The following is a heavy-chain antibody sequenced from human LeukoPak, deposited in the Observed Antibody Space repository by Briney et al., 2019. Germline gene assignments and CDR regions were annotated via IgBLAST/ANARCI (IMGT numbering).Heavy chain of an antibody. D-gene: IGHD3-22*01. J-gene: IGHJ4*02. V-gene: IGHV1-18*01. CDR3: ARDRPYYYDSSAYYPDF. Sequence: ASVKVSCKASGYSFTSYGISWVRQAPGQGLEWMGWISGYNGNTNYAQRLQGRVTMTTGTSTSTAYMELRSLSSDDTAVYYCARDRPYYYDSSAYYPDFWGQGTLVTVSS. CDR1: GYSFTSYG. CDR2: ISGYNGNT.